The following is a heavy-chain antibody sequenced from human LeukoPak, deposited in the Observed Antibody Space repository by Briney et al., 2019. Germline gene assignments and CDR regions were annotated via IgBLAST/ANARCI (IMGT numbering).Heavy chain of an antibody. D-gene: IGHD4-17*01. Sequence: SETLSLTCAVYGGSFSGYYWSWIRQPPGKGLEWIGEINHSGSTNYNPSLKSRVTISVDTSKNQFSLKLTSVTAADTAVYFCARVPQIYGSIDYWGQGTLVTVSS. CDR2: INHSGST. V-gene: IGHV4-34*01. J-gene: IGHJ4*02. CDR1: GGSFSGYY. CDR3: ARVPQIYGSIDY.